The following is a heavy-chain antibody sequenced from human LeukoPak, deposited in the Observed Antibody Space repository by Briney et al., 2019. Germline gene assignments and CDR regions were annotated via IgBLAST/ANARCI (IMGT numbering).Heavy chain of an antibody. CDR1: GYTFTGYY. CDR2: INPNSGGT. J-gene: IGHJ3*02. CDR3: ARAAPYYDILTGRSTFDI. Sequence: ASVKVSCKASGYTFTGYYMHWVRQAPGQGLEWMGWINPNSGGTNYAQKFQGRVTMTRDTSISTAYMELSRLRSDDTAVYYCARAAPYYDILTGRSTFDIWGQGTMVTVSS. D-gene: IGHD3-9*01. V-gene: IGHV1-2*02.